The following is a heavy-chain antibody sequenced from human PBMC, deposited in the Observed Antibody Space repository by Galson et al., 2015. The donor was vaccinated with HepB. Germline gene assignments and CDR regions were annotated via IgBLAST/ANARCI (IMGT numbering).Heavy chain of an antibody. J-gene: IGHJ4*02. Sequence: SLRLSCAASGFTFSDYYMSWIRQAPGKGLEWVSYISNTDNTIYYADSAKGRFTISRDNAKNSLYLQMNCLRAEDTAVYYCARGPTAGYFDYWGQGTLVTVSS. CDR2: ISNTDNTI. D-gene: IGHD4-17*01. CDR3: ARGPTAGYFDY. V-gene: IGHV3-11*01. CDR1: GFTFSDYY.